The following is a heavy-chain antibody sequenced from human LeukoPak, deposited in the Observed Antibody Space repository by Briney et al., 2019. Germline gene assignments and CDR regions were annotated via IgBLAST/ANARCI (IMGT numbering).Heavy chain of an antibody. CDR2: IWYDGSNK. CDR1: GFTFDRHT. Sequence: GGSLRLSCAASGFTFDRHTMHWVRQAPGKGLEWVAVIWYDGSNKYYADSVKGRFTISRDNSKNTLYLQMNSLRAEDTAVYYCARGWELLYWYGMDVWGQGTTVTVSS. V-gene: IGHV3-33*08. J-gene: IGHJ6*02. D-gene: IGHD1-26*01. CDR3: ARGWELLYWYGMDV.